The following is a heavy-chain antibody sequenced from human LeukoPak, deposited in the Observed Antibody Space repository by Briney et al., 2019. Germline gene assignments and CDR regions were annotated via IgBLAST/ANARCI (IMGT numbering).Heavy chain of an antibody. CDR3: ARVEAGTPRWNY. V-gene: IGHV1-2*02. Sequence: ASVKVSFKASGYTFTDYYIHWVRQAPGQGLEWMGWINPSSGDTKYAQKFQGRVTLTRDTPSSIAYMDLSSLTSDDTAVYYCARVEAGTPRWNYWGQGTLVSVSS. CDR2: INPSSGDT. J-gene: IGHJ4*02. D-gene: IGHD6-19*01. CDR1: GYTFTDYY.